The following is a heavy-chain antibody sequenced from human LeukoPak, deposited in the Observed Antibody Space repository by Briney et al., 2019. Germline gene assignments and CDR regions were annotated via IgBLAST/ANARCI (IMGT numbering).Heavy chain of an antibody. V-gene: IGHV3-11*04. CDR2: ISSSGSTI. Sequence: PGGSLRLSCAASGFTFSDYYMSWIRQAPGKGLEWVSYISSSGSTIYDADSVKGRFTISRDNAKNTLYLQMNSLRAEDTAVYYCARDGVSGWSSVDYWGQGTLVTVSS. J-gene: IGHJ4*02. CDR1: GFTFSDYY. CDR3: ARDGVSGWSSVDY. D-gene: IGHD6-19*01.